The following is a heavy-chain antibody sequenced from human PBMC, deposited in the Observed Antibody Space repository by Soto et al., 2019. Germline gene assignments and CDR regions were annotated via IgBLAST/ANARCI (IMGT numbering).Heavy chain of an antibody. V-gene: IGHV4-34*01. CDR1: GGSFSGYY. Sequence: KTSETLSLTCAVYGGSFSGYYWSWIRQPPGKGLEWIGEINHSGSTNYNPSLKSRVTISVDTSKNQFSLKLSSVTAADTAVYYCATSPLTYYDYVWGSYRRNNFDYWGQGTLVTVSS. J-gene: IGHJ4*02. D-gene: IGHD3-16*02. CDR2: INHSGST. CDR3: ATSPLTYYDYVWGSYRRNNFDY.